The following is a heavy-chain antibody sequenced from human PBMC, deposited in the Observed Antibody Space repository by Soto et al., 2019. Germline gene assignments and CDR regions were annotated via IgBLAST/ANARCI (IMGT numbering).Heavy chain of an antibody. D-gene: IGHD5-12*01. CDR1: GFTFSSYG. V-gene: IGHV3-23*01. CDR2: IRSSVDST. J-gene: IGHJ4*02. CDR3: VLSLRHDTVGTFDY. Sequence: GGSLRLSCAASGFTFSSYGMSWVRQIPRKGLEWVSSIRSSVDSTYYVDSVKGRFTISRDNSKNTLYLQMNNLRAEDTAVYYCVLSLRHDTVGTFDYWGQGTLVTVSS.